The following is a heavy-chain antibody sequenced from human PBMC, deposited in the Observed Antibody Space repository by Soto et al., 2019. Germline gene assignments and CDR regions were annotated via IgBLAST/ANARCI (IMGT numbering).Heavy chain of an antibody. V-gene: IGHV6-1*01. D-gene: IGHD6-19*01. Sequence: SQTLSLTCAISGDSVSSSSASWNSTRQSPSRGLEWLGRTYYRSRWYNDYAVSVISRITVTPDTSKNQFSLQLNSVTPEDTAVYYCARAAVGCYGMAVWGQGTTVTVSS. CDR1: GDSVSSSSAS. CDR2: TYYRSRWYN. CDR3: ARAAVGCYGMAV. J-gene: IGHJ6*02.